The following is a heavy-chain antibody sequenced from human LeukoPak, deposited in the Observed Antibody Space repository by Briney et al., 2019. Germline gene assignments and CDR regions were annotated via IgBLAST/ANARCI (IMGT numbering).Heavy chain of an antibody. CDR3: AKDRLSFDY. J-gene: IGHJ4*02. Sequence: RGSLRLSCAASVFTLSSDDMSRVRQAPRKGLEWVSAIGYSGGTYYADSVKGRFTISRDNSKNTLYLQMNSLRAEDTAVYYCAKDRLSFDYWGQGTLVTVSS. D-gene: IGHD2/OR15-2a*01. CDR2: IGYSGGT. V-gene: IGHV3-23*01. CDR1: VFTLSSDD.